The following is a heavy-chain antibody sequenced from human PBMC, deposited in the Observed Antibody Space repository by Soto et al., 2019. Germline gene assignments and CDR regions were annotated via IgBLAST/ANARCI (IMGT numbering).Heavy chain of an antibody. Sequence: QVPLVQSGAEVKKPGASVKVSCKASGYTFTSYGISWVRQAPGQGLEWMGWISTYNGNTNYAQEFQGRTTMATDTSTSTAYMELRSLRSDDTAVYYCAREGSSSWYSQWFDPGGQGTLVTVSS. CDR3: AREGSSSWYSQWFDP. V-gene: IGHV1-18*01. J-gene: IGHJ5*02. D-gene: IGHD6-13*01. CDR1: GYTFTSYG. CDR2: ISTYNGNT.